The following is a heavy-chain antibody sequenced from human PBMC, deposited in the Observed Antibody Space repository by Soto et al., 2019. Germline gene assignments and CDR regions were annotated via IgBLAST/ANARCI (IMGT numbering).Heavy chain of an antibody. Sequence: QVKLVQSGAEVKKPGASVKVSCKASGYTFTSYGISWVRQAPGQGLEWMGWISAYNVNTNYAQKLQGRVTMTTDTATSTAYMELRSLRSYDTAVYYCARDLSIVVAPYYFDYWGQGTLVTVSS. V-gene: IGHV1-18*01. CDR1: GYTFTSYG. CDR2: ISAYNVNT. J-gene: IGHJ4*02. D-gene: IGHD3-22*01. CDR3: ARDLSIVVAPYYFDY.